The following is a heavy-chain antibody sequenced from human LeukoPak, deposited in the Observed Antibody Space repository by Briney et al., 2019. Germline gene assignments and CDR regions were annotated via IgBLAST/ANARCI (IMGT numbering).Heavy chain of an antibody. CDR2: TRYDGSNK. Sequence: GGSLRLSCAASGFTFSSYGMHWVRQAPGKGLEGVAFTRYDGSNKYYADSVKGRFTISRDNSKNTLYLQMNSLRAEDTAVYYCAKDHADTRRGICRDSSSCPFDYWGQGTLVTVSS. CDR1: GFTFSSYG. D-gene: IGHD6-13*01. CDR3: AKDHADTRRGICRDSSSCPFDY. J-gene: IGHJ4*02. V-gene: IGHV3-30*02.